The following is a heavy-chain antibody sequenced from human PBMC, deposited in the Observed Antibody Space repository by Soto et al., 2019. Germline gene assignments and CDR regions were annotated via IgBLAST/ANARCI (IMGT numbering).Heavy chain of an antibody. J-gene: IGHJ4*02. CDR1: GYTFTSYY. Sequence: QVQLVQSGAEVKKPGASVKVSCKASGYTFTSYYMHWVRQAPGQGLEWMGIINPSGGSTSYAQKFKGRVTMTRDTSTITVYMELSSQSSEATAVYYCARTMVRGVMSFGKFRLDYWGQGTLVTVSS. CDR3: ARTMVRGVMSFGKFRLDY. D-gene: IGHD3-10*01. CDR2: INPSGGST. V-gene: IGHV1-46*03.